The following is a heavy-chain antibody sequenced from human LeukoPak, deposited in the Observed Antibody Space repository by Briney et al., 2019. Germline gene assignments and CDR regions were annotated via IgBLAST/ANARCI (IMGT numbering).Heavy chain of an antibody. D-gene: IGHD4-23*01. CDR1: GFNFGDYV. CDR2: IRHKGYGGTA. CDR3: TRESGGPVDY. Sequence: GGSLRLSCTTSGFNFGDYVVSWFRQAPGKGLEWIGFIRHKGYGGTAEYAASVKGRSTISRDDSKSIAHLQMSSLETEDTAIYYCTRESGGPVDYWGQGTLVTVSS. J-gene: IGHJ4*02. V-gene: IGHV3-49*03.